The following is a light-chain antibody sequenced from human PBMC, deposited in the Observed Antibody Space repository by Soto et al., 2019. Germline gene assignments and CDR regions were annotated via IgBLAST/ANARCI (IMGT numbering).Light chain of an antibody. CDR2: GAS. J-gene: IGKJ4*01. Sequence: SVLTQSPGTLSLSPGERATLSCRASQSISSSYLAWYQQKPGQAPRLLIYGASSRATGIPDRFSGSGSGTDFTLTISRVEPEDFAVYYCQQYDRPPLTFGGGTKVEIK. CDR1: QSISSSY. CDR3: QQYDRPPLT. V-gene: IGKV3-20*01.